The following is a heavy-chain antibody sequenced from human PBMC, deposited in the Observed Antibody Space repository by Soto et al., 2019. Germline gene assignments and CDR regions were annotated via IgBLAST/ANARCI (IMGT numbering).Heavy chain of an antibody. V-gene: IGHV3-7*03. CDR3: ARGGYYDILTGYYTLRY. D-gene: IGHD3-9*01. J-gene: IGHJ4*02. CDR2: IKQDGSEK. CDR1: VFTFSSYW. Sequence: GGSLRSSCPASVFTFSSYWMSWVRQAPGKGLEWVANIKQDGSEKHYVDSVKGRFTISRDNAKNSLYLQMNSLRAEDTAVYYCARGGYYDILTGYYTLRYWGQGTLVTVSS.